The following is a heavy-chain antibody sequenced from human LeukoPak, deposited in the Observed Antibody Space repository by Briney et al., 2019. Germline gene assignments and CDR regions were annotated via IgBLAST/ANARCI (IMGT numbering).Heavy chain of an antibody. D-gene: IGHD4-23*01. CDR3: AKGDDYGANTRLPKYDWFDP. V-gene: IGHV3-30*02. J-gene: IGHJ5*02. Sequence: GGSLRLSCAASGFTFTTCAMHWVRQAPGKGLEWVAYIRYDGNNKNYADSVKGRFTISRDNSKDMLYLQMNSLRPEDTAVYYCAKGDDYGANTRLPKYDWFDPWGQGTLVTVSS. CDR1: GFTFTTCA. CDR2: IRYDGNNK.